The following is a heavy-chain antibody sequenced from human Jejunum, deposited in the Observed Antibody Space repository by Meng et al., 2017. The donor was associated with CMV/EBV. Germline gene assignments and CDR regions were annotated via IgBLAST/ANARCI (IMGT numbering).Heavy chain of an antibody. Sequence: VQLGHSGAGVRRPGASVKGSCKASGYTFSSFGISWVRQAPGQGLEWMGWISPYNGNTKYAQNLQGRVTLTTDISTSTAYMELRSLRSDDTAVYYCARKLRGGGWFDPWGQGTLVTVSS. CDR1: GYTFSSFG. J-gene: IGHJ5*02. V-gene: IGHV1-18*01. D-gene: IGHD3-16*01. CDR3: ARKLRGGGWFDP. CDR2: ISPYNGNT.